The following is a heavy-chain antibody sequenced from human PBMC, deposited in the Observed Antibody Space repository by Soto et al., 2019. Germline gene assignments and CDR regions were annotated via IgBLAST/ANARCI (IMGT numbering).Heavy chain of an antibody. CDR1: GYTFTSYD. CDR2: MNPNSGNT. D-gene: IGHD3-16*01. Sequence: QVQLVQSGAEVKKPGASVKVSCKASGYTFTSYDINWVRQATGQGLEWMGWMNPNSGNTGYAQKFKGRVTMTRNTSISTAYMELSSLRSEDTAVYYCARGLRYYDYVWGGSNDAFDIWGQGTMVTVSS. V-gene: IGHV1-8*01. J-gene: IGHJ3*02. CDR3: ARGLRYYDYVWGGSNDAFDI.